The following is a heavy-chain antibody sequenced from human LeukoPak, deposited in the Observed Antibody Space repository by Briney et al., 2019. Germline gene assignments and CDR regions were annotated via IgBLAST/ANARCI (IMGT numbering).Heavy chain of an antibody. CDR2: IKTNTANP. CDR3: ARSQDYDILTGYYLYYYYYYMDV. D-gene: IGHD3-9*01. J-gene: IGHJ6*03. V-gene: IGHV7-4-1*02. CDR1: GYTFTRYA. Sequence: ASVKVSCKASGYTFTRYAMNWVRQAPGQGLEWMGWIKTNTANPTYAQGFTGRFVFSLDTSVSTAYLQISSLKAEDTGVYYCARSQDYDILTGYYLYYYYYYMDVWGKGTTVTVS.